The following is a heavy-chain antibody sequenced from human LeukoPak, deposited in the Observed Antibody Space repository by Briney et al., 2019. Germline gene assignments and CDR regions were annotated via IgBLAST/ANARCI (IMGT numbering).Heavy chain of an antibody. D-gene: IGHD6-13*01. J-gene: IGHJ4*02. V-gene: IGHV4-39*01. CDR2: MYYSGST. CDR1: GGSISSSFYY. Sequence: SETLSLTCTVSGGSISSSFYYWGWIRQPPGKGLEWIGSMYYSGSTYYNPSLKSRVTISVDTSKNQFSLKLSSVTAADTAVYYCASVRAAAGPAFSVGYWGQGTLVTVSS. CDR3: ASVRAAAGPAFSVGY.